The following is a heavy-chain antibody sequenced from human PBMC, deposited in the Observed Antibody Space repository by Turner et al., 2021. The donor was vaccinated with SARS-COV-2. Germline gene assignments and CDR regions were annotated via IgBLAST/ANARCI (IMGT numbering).Heavy chain of an antibody. CDR3: ARLMDTAMDYYGTDV. D-gene: IGHD5-18*01. J-gene: IGHJ6*02. V-gene: IGHV4-39*01. CDR2: IYYSGST. CDR1: GGSISSSNYY. Sequence: QLQLQESGPGLVKPSETLSLTCTVSGGSISSSNYYWGWIRQPPGKGLEWIGSIYYSGSTYYNPSLKSRVTISVDPSKNQFSLKLTSVTAADTAVYYCARLMDTAMDYYGTDVWGQGTTVTVSS.